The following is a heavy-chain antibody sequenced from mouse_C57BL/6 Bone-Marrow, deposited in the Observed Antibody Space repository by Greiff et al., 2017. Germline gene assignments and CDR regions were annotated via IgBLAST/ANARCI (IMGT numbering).Heavy chain of an antibody. CDR3: ARRSLLPYWYFDV. D-gene: IGHD2-3*01. Sequence: VQLQQSGAELAKPGASVKLSCKASGYTFTSYWMHWVKQRPGQGLEWIGYINPSSGYTKYNQKFKDKATLTADKSSSTAYMQLSSLTYEDSAVYYCARRSLLPYWYFDVWGTGTTVTVSS. V-gene: IGHV1-7*01. CDR1: GYTFTSYW. J-gene: IGHJ1*03. CDR2: INPSSGYT.